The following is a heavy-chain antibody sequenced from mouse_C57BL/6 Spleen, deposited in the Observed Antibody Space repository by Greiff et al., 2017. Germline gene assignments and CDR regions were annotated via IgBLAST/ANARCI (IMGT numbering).Heavy chain of an antibody. CDR2: INPSTGGT. J-gene: IGHJ2*01. V-gene: IGHV1-42*01. Sequence: VQLKESGPELVKPGASVKISCKASGYSFTGYYMNWVKQSPEKSLGWIGEINPSTGGTTYNQKFKAKATLTVDKSSSTAYMQLKSLTSEDSAVYYCARRSDFDYWGQGTTRTVSS. CDR3: ARRSDFDY. CDR1: GYSFTGYY.